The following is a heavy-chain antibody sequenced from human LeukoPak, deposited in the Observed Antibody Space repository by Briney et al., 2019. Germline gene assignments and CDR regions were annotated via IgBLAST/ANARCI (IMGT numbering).Heavy chain of an antibody. CDR3: ARSQFYYGSGSYYNPFDY. V-gene: IGHV4-31*03. Sequence: SETLSLTCTVSGGSISSGGYYWSWIRQHPGKGLEWIGYIYYSGSTYYNPSLKSRVTISVDTSKNQFSLKLSSVTAADTAVYYCARSQFYYGSGSYYNPFDYWGQGTLVTVSS. J-gene: IGHJ4*02. CDR1: GGSISSGGYY. D-gene: IGHD3-10*01. CDR2: IYYSGST.